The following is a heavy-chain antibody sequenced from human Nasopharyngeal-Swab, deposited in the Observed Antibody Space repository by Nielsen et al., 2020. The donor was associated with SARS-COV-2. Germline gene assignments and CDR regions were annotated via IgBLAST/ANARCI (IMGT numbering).Heavy chain of an antibody. CDR3: ARDLGVMSDY. D-gene: IGHD3-16*01. CDR2: IYSAGST. CDR1: GFTASSNY. J-gene: IGHJ4*02. Sequence: GVLKISCAPSGFTASSNYMSWVCQAPGKGLEWVSVIYSAGSTYYADSVKGRFTISRDNSKNTLYLQMNSLRAEDTAVYYCARDLGVMSDYWGQGTLVTVSS. V-gene: IGHV3-53*01.